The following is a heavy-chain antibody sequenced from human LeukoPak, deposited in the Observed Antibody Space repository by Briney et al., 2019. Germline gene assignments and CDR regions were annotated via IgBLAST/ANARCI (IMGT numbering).Heavy chain of an antibody. V-gene: IGHV4-39*01. CDR2: VYFSGST. D-gene: IGHD3-22*01. CDR3: ARGDYSDSTGYFAY. J-gene: IGHJ4*02. Sequence: PSETLSLTCTVSGGSIGSSSQYWGWIRQTPGKGLEWIGSVYFSGSTYYNPSLKSRVTISRDTSKNQFSLNLGSVTAADTAVYYCARGDYSDSTGYFAYWGQGTLVTVSS. CDR1: GGSIGSSSQY.